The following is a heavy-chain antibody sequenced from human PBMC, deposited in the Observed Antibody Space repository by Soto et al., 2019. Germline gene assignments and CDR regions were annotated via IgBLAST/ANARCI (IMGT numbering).Heavy chain of an antibody. CDR1: GGSISSSNW. J-gene: IGHJ4*02. V-gene: IGHV4-4*02. CDR2: IYHSGST. D-gene: IGHD6-19*01. Sequence: PSETLSLTCAVSGGSISSSNWWSWVRPPPGKGLEWIGEIYHSGSTNYNPSLKSRVTISVDKSKNQFPLKLSSVTAADTAVYYCARVAVAGTRVDYWGQGTLVTVSS. CDR3: ARVAVAGTRVDY.